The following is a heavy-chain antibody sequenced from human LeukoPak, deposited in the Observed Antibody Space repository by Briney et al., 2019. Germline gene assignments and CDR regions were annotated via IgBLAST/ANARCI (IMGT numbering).Heavy chain of an antibody. CDR2: IYSSGNT. Sequence: GGSLRLSCAASGFSVSSNHMSWVRQAPGKGLEWVSVIYSSGNTHYADSVKGRLTISRDNSKNTLYLQMNSLRAEDTAVYYCARGIAAVGIVGVFDCRGQGTLVTVSS. J-gene: IGHJ4*02. V-gene: IGHV3-66*01. CDR1: GFSVSSNH. D-gene: IGHD6-13*01. CDR3: ARGIAAVGIVGVFDC.